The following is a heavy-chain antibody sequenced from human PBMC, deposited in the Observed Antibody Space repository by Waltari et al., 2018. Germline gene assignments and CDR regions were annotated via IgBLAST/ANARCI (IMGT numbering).Heavy chain of an antibody. CDR1: GGSISSGSYY. D-gene: IGHD4-17*01. Sequence: QVQLQESGPGLVKPSQTLSLTCTVSGGSISSGSYYWSWIQQPAGKGLEWIGYIYTSGSTNYHPSLKSRVTISVDTSKNQFSLKLSSGAAADTAVYYCARTTVTREVAFDIWGQGTMVTVSS. V-gene: IGHV4-61*09. CDR2: IYTSGST. CDR3: ARTTVTREVAFDI. J-gene: IGHJ3*02.